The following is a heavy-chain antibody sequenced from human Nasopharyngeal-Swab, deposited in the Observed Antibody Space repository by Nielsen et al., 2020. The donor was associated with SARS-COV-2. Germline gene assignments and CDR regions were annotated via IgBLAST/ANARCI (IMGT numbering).Heavy chain of an antibody. CDR2: IIPIHGKG. CDR3: ASDLEGFLTGKRGWFGP. CDR1: GGTFSTIG. Sequence: SVKVSCKASGGTFSTIGFSWVRQAPGQRPEWMGGIIPIHGKGNYAQKFLGRLTITADKSTSTAYMELSSLRSDDTAVYYCASDLEGFLTGKRGWFGPWGQGTLVTVSS. V-gene: IGHV1-69*10. J-gene: IGHJ5*02. D-gene: IGHD2/OR15-2a*01.